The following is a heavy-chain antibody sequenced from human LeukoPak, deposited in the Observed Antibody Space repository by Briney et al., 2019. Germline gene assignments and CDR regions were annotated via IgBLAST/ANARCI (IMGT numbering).Heavy chain of an antibody. Sequence: EGSLRLSCAASGFTFSGSTLHWVRQASGKGLEWVGRIRSTANGYATAYAASVKGRFTISRDDSKNTAYLQMDSLKTEDTAVYYCTGNYYGSGSYADFDYWGQGTLVTVSS. D-gene: IGHD3-10*01. CDR2: IRSTANGYAT. J-gene: IGHJ4*02. V-gene: IGHV3-73*01. CDR3: TGNYYGSGSYADFDY. CDR1: GFTFSGST.